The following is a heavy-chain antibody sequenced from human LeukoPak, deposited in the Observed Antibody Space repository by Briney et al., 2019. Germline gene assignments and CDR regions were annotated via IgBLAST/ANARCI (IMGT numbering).Heavy chain of an antibody. D-gene: IGHD6-13*01. CDR3: ARGGYSSGWYETYYYYYMDV. CDR1: GFTFSRFS. J-gene: IGHJ6*03. Sequence: GGSLRLSCAASGFTFSRFSMNWVRQAPGKGLEWVSYISLSSETIYYADSVKDRFTISRDNAKNSLYLQMSSLRAEDTAVYYCARGGYSSGWYETYYYYYMDVWGKGTTVTVSS. V-gene: IGHV3-48*04. CDR2: ISLSSETI.